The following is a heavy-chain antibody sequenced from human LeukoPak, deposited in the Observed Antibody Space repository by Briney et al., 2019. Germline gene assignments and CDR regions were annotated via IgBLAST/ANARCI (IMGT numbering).Heavy chain of an antibody. CDR1: GGSISSYY. Sequence: SETLSLTCTVSGGSISSYYWSWIRQPPGKGLEWIGYIYYSGSTNYNPSLKSRVTISVDTSKNQLSLKLSSVTAADTAVYYCARLAAAGTLVRWFDPWGQGTLVTVSS. V-gene: IGHV4-59*08. J-gene: IGHJ5*02. D-gene: IGHD6-13*01. CDR2: IYYSGST. CDR3: ARLAAAGTLVRWFDP.